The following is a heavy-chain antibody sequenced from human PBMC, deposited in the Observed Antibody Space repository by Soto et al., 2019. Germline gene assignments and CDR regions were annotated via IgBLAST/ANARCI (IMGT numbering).Heavy chain of an antibody. CDR2: IWFNGQNK. CDR1: GFQFNTYG. Sequence: VQLVESGGGVVQPGRSLSLSCTASGFQFNTYGFHWVRQAPGKGLEWVAEIWFNGQNKFYAESVKGRFTVSRDDSKNTLYLTMSSLRVDDTAVYYCARTYYNLWSAYRLFDHWGQGTLVLVSS. CDR3: ARTYYNLWSAYRLFDH. D-gene: IGHD3-3*01. J-gene: IGHJ4*02. V-gene: IGHV3-33*03.